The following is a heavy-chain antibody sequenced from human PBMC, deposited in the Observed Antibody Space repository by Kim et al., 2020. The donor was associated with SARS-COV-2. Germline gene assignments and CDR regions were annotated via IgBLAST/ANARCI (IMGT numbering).Heavy chain of an antibody. CDR1: GFTITTYW. CDR3: VRDPPQLAKLFDL. V-gene: IGHV3-74*01. D-gene: IGHD1-1*01. Sequence: GGSLRLSCAASGFTITTYWMHWVRQAPDKGLVWLSRLDSDGRNTDYADSVKGRFTVSRDSAKNTFYLQMNSLRTEDTGVYFCVRDPPQLAKLFDLWGPGTLVTVTS. CDR2: LDSDGRNT. J-gene: IGHJ4*02.